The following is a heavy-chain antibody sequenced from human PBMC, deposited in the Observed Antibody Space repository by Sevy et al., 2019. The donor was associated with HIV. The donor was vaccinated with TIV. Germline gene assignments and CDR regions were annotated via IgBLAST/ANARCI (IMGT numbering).Heavy chain of an antibody. D-gene: IGHD6-13*01. V-gene: IGHV3-11*05. CDR2: ISSRSSEI. J-gene: IGHJ6*02. Sequence: GGSLRLSCVASGFIFRDRYMSWIRQAPGKGLEWVSFISSRSSEINYADYGKGRFTVSRDNAKNSWYLQMNSLRAEDTAVYYCAGDFMPVASAGTGALGVWGQGTAVTVSS. CDR3: AGDFMPVASAGTGALGV. CDR1: GFIFRDRY.